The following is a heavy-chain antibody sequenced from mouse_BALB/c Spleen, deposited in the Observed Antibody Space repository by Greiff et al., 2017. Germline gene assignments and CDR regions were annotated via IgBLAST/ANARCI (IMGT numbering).Heavy chain of an antibody. CDR1: GYTFTSYW. J-gene: IGHJ3*01. CDR2: IYPGDGDT. CDR3: AREGFAD. Sequence: VKLQESGAELARPGASVKLSCKASGYTFTSYWMQWVKQRPGQGLEWIGAIYPGDGDTRYTQKFKGKATLTADKSSSTAYMQLSSLASEDSAVYYCAREGFADWGQGTLVTVSA. V-gene: IGHV1-87*01.